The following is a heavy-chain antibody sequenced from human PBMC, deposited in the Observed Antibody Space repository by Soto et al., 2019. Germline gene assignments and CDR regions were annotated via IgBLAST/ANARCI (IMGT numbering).Heavy chain of an antibody. CDR2: IYHSGST. CDR3: ARGGYCSSTSCYMPENWFDP. J-gene: IGHJ5*02. Sequence: PSETLSLTCAVSGGSISSGGYSWSWIRQPPGKGLEWIGYIYHSGSTYYNPSLKSRVTISVDRSKNQFSLKLSSVTAADTAVYYCARGGYCSSTSCYMPENWFDPWCQGTLVTVSS. CDR1: GGSISSGGYS. V-gene: IGHV4-30-2*01. D-gene: IGHD2-2*02.